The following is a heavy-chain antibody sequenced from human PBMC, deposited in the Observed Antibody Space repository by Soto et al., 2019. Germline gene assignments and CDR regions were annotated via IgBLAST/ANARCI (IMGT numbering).Heavy chain of an antibody. CDR2: IYYTGNN. CDR3: AREPKQNYDSSPWNGGFDS. D-gene: IGHD3-22*01. V-gene: IGHV4-30-4*01. Sequence: QVHLQESGPGLVKPSQTLSLSCTVSGDSISSPHYYWTWIRQPPGKGLEWVGYIYYTGNNFYNPALKGRVAMSVVPSTNQFSLKLASVTDADTAVYFCAREPKQNYDSSPWNGGFDSWGPGTLVTVSS. J-gene: IGHJ4*02. CDR1: GDSISSPHYY.